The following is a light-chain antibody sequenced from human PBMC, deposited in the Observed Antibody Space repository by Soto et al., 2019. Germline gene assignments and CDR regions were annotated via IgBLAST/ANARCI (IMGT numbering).Light chain of an antibody. CDR1: SSDDGSYNR. J-gene: IGLJ2*01. V-gene: IGLV2-18*01. Sequence: QSALTQPPSVSGSPGQSVTIPCTASSSDDGSYNRVSWYQQPPGTPPKLMIYEVSNRPSGVPDRFSGSKSSNTASLTISGLEAEDEANYYCSLYTSSSTVAFGGGTKVTVL. CDR3: SLYTSSSTVA. CDR2: EVS.